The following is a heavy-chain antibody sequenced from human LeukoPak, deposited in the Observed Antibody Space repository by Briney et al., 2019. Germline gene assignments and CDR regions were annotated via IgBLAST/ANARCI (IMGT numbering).Heavy chain of an antibody. CDR1: GFTFSSYW. J-gene: IGHJ3*02. V-gene: IGHV3-74*01. CDR2: IRTDGSRT. D-gene: IGHD5-12*01. Sequence: GGSLRLSCAASGFTFSSYWMHWVRHAPGKGLVWVSRIRTDGSRTHYADFAQGRFTISRDNAKNTLYLQMNSLRAEDTAVYYCARDGYEFRAFDIWGQGTMVTVSP. CDR3: ARDGYEFRAFDI.